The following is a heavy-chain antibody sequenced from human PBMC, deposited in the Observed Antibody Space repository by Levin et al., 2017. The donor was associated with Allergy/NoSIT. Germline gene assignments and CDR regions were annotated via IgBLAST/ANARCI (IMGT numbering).Heavy chain of an antibody. J-gene: IGHJ4*02. CDR1: GFTFSSYG. CDR2: ITYDGSNK. CDR3: AKSRRITARPDHNCDY. V-gene: IGHV3-30*18. D-gene: IGHD6-6*01. Sequence: GGSLRLSCAASGFTFSSYGMHWVRQAPGKGLEWVAVITYDGSNKYYADSVKGRFTISRDTSKNTLYLQMNSLRAEDTAVYYCAKSRRITARPDHNCDYWGEGTLVTV.